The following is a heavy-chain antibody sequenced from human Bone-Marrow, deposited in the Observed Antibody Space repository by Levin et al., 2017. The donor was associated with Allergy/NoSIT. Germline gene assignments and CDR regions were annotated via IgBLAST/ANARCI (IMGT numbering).Heavy chain of an antibody. CDR1: RFIVTDYF. V-gene: IGHV3-11*06. J-gene: IGHJ4*02. D-gene: IGHD7-27*01. CDR2: ITTGGYT. Sequence: GESLKISCAASRFIVTDYFISWIRQAPGKGLEWVSNITTGGYTNNADSVKGRFTISRDSANNSVYLQMNNLRAEDTAVYFCAREAWGGSYLDYWGPGTLVTVSS. CDR3: AREAWGGSYLDY.